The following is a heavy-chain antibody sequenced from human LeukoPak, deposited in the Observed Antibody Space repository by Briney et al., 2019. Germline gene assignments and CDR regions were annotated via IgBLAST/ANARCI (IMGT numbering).Heavy chain of an antibody. V-gene: IGHV4-59*08. CDR2: IYYSGST. Sequence: SETLSLTCTVSGGSISSYYWSWIRQPPGKGLEWIGYIYYSGSTNYNPSLKSRVTTSVDTSKNQFSLKLRSVTAADTAVYYCARRSRADYGGNVKNYGTDVWGQGTTVTVSS. D-gene: IGHD4-23*01. CDR1: GGSISSYY. J-gene: IGHJ6*02. CDR3: ARRSRADYGGNVKNYGTDV.